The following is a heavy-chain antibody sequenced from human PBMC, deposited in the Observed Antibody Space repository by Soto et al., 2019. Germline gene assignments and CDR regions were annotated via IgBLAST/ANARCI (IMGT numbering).Heavy chain of an antibody. D-gene: IGHD3-3*01. Sequence: QEQLVQSGAEVKQPGSSVKISCKASGGSFGNSAINWVRQTPGQGLEWLGGFIPVYRTLNYAQKFQGRVTITADESTGTAYMTLSSLASNDTAVYYCATGVIWIGYFTVDSWGQGTRVTVSS. V-gene: IGHV1-69*01. CDR2: FIPVYRTL. CDR1: GGSFGNSA. CDR3: ATGVIWIGYFTVDS. J-gene: IGHJ4*02.